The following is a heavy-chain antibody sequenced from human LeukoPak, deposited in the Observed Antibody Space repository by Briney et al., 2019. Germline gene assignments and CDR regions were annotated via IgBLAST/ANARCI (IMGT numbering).Heavy chain of an antibody. Sequence: GESLKISCKGSGYSFTSYWIGWVRQMPGKGLEWMGTIYPGDSDTRYSPSFQGQVTISADKSITTAYLQWSSLKASDTAMYYCARRDATKGDAFDIWGQGTMVTVSS. CDR1: GYSFTSYW. CDR3: ARRDATKGDAFDI. CDR2: IYPGDSDT. D-gene: IGHD2-15*01. V-gene: IGHV5-51*01. J-gene: IGHJ3*02.